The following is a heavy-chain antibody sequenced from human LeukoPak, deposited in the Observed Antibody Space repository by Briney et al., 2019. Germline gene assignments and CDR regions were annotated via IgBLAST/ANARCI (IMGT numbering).Heavy chain of an antibody. CDR2: ISYSGST. D-gene: IGHD3-22*01. CDR3: ARLSYYYDSSAYYGLYYFDF. Sequence: PSETLSLTCTVSGGSISTGSYYWGWIRQPPGKGLEWIGSISYSGSTYYNPSLKSRVTISVDTSKNQFSLKLSSVTAADTAVCYCARLSYYYDSSAYYGLYYFDFWGQGTLVTVSS. V-gene: IGHV4-39*01. J-gene: IGHJ4*02. CDR1: GGSISTGSYY.